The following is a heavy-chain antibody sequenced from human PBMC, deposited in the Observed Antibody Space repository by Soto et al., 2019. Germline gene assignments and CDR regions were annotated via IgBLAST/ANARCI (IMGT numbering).Heavy chain of an antibody. Sequence: QVPLVQSGAEVKKPGASVKVSCKASGYTFTSYGISWVRQAPGQGLEWMGWISAYNGNTNYAQKLQGRVTMTTDTSTSTAYMELRSLRSDDTAVYYCARDPDYGDNGGINWFDPWGQGTLVTVSS. J-gene: IGHJ5*02. CDR2: ISAYNGNT. CDR1: GYTFTSYG. CDR3: ARDPDYGDNGGINWFDP. D-gene: IGHD4-17*01. V-gene: IGHV1-18*01.